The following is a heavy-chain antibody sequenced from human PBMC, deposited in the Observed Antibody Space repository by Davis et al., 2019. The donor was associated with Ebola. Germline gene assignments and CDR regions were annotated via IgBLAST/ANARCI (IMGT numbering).Heavy chain of an antibody. CDR3: ARPYCYDGSCYPGNNDY. Sequence: ASVKVSCKASGYTFANYYMHWVRQAPGQGLEWMGMINPNDGRTIYAQKLQGRVTMTTDTSTSTAYMELRSLRSDDTAVYYCARPYCYDGSCYPGNNDYWGQGTLVTVSS. D-gene: IGHD2-15*01. V-gene: IGHV1-46*01. CDR2: INPNDGRT. CDR1: GYTFANYY. J-gene: IGHJ4*02.